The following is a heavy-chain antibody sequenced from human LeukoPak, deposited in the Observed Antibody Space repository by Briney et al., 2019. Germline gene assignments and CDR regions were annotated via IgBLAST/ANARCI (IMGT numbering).Heavy chain of an antibody. CDR2: TSPDGNEK. CDR3: FTGSAYYYDS. CDR1: GFTFSRYA. Sequence: GGSLRLSCAASGFTFSRYAMHWVRQAPGKGLEWVAVTSPDGNEKYYADSVKGRFTISRDNSKNTVFLQMNSLSTEDTAVYSCFTGSAYYYDSWGQGTLVTVSS. J-gene: IGHJ5*01. D-gene: IGHD3-22*01. V-gene: IGHV3-30*01.